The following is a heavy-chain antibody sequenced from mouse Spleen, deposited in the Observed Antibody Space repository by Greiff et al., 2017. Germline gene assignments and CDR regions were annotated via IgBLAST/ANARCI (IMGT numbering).Heavy chain of an antibody. CDR1: GYTFTDYY. Sequence: EVQLQQSGPVLVKPGASVKMSCKASGYTFTDYYMNWVKQSHGKSLEWIGVINPYNGGTSYNQKFKGKATLTVDKSSSTAYMELNSLTSEDSAVYYCARYYGSSPPWYFDVWGAGTTVTVSS. D-gene: IGHD1-1*01. CDR2: INPYNGGT. J-gene: IGHJ1*01. CDR3: ARYYGSSPPWYFDV. V-gene: IGHV1-19*01.